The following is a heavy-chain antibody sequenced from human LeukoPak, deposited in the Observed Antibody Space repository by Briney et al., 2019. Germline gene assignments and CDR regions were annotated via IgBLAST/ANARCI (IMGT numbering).Heavy chain of an antibody. Sequence: SETLSLTCTVSGGSISSYYWSWIRQPPGKGLEWIGYIYYSGSTDYNPSLKSRVTISVDTSKNQFSLKLSSVTAADTAVYYCARVRPPTGTAKAYYFDYWGQGTLVTVSS. J-gene: IGHJ4*02. V-gene: IGHV4-59*01. D-gene: IGHD4-17*01. CDR2: IYYSGST. CDR1: GGSISSYY. CDR3: ARVRPPTGTAKAYYFDY.